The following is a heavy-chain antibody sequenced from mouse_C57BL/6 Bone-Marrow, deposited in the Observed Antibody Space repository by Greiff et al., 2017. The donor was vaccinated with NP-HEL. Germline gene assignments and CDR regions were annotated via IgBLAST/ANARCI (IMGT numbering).Heavy chain of an antibody. Sequence: QVQLQQSGAELVRPGASVTLSCKASGYTFTHYEMHWVKQTPVHGLEWIGAIDPETGGTAYNQKFKGKAILTADKSSSTAYMELRSLTSEDSAVYYCTRRGLRRFDYWGQGTTLTVSS. V-gene: IGHV1-15*01. CDR2: IDPETGGT. J-gene: IGHJ2*01. D-gene: IGHD2-2*01. CDR3: TRRGLRRFDY. CDR1: GYTFTHYE.